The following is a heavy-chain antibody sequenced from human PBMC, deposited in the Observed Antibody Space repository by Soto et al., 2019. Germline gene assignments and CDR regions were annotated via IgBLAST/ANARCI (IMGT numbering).Heavy chain of an antibody. CDR2: IYHTEST. V-gene: IGHV4-4*02. J-gene: IGHJ4*02. CDR3: ARYDVGTCDN. Sequence: QVLLQESGPGLVKPSGTLSLTCAVSGDSVSSSFWWTWVRQPPGKGLEWIGEIYHTESTNYAPSLKDRVTISLDKSKNQSSRRLNSVTAADTGVYYGARYDVGTCDNWGQGIRVTVSS. D-gene: IGHD3-10*01. CDR1: GDSVSSSFW.